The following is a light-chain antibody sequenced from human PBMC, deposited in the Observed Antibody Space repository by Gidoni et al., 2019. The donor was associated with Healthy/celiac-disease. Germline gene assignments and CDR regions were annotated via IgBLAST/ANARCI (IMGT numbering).Light chain of an antibody. CDR3: QQRSNWPPLT. CDR1: QSVSSY. J-gene: IGKJ4*01. Sequence: EIVWTQSQATLSLSPGERDTLSCRASQSVSSYLAWYQQKPGQAPRLLIYDASNRATGIPARFSGSGSGTDFTLTISSLEPEDFAVYYCQQRSNWPPLTFGGGTKVEIK. V-gene: IGKV3-11*01. CDR2: DAS.